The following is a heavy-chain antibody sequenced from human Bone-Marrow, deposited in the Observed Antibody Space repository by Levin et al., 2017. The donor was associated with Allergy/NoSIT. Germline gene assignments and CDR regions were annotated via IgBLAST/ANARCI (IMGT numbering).Heavy chain of an antibody. Sequence: PGGSLRLSCAASRFTFSSYSMNWVRQAPGKGLEWVSGISGSGATTYYADSVKGRFTISRDNSKNTLYLQMNSLRADDTAVYYCARGLHAVVLGIDAFDIWGQGTIVTVSS. CDR3: ARGLHAVVLGIDAFDI. CDR1: RFTFSSYS. D-gene: IGHD2-15*01. V-gene: IGHV3-23*01. J-gene: IGHJ3*02. CDR2: ISGSGATT.